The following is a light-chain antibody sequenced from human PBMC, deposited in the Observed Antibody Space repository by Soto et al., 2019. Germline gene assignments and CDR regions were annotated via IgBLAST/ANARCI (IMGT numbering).Light chain of an antibody. Sequence: DIQMTQSPSSLSASVGDRVTITCRASQSIISYLNWYQQTPGKAPGLLIHAASRLQSGVPSRFSGSGSGTDFTLTISSLQPEDFATYYCQQTYGTPQTFGQGTKVEIK. CDR2: AAS. CDR3: QQTYGTPQT. J-gene: IGKJ1*01. CDR1: QSIISY. V-gene: IGKV1-39*01.